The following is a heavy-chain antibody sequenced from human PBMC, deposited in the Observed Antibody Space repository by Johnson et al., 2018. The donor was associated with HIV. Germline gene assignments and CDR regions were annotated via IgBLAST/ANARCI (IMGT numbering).Heavy chain of an antibody. Sequence: VQLVESGGGVVQPGRSLRLSCAASGFTFDDYGMSWVRQAPGKGLEWVSGINWNSGSIGYADSVKGRFTISRDNAKNSLYLQMNSLRAEDTALYYCAKDMGYSSSYDAFDIWGQGTMVTVSS. CDR3: AKDMGYSSSYDAFDI. CDR1: GFTFDDYG. V-gene: IGHV3-9*01. D-gene: IGHD6-6*01. CDR2: INWNSGSI. J-gene: IGHJ3*02.